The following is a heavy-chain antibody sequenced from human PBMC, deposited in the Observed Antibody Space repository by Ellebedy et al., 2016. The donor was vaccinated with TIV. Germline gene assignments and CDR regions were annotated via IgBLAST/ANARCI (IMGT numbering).Heavy chain of an antibody. D-gene: IGHD1-1*01. J-gene: IGHJ6*02. V-gene: IGHV3-53*01. CDR1: GFIVSSYY. CDR3: ARDQFGATGTGYYYGMDV. Sequence: GGSLRLSCAASGFIVSSYYMIWVRQAPGKGLEWVSVIYDGSRTPYADSVKGRFTISRDNAKNSLYLQMNSLRAEDTAVYYCARDQFGATGTGYYYGMDVWGQGTTVTVSS. CDR2: IYDGSRT.